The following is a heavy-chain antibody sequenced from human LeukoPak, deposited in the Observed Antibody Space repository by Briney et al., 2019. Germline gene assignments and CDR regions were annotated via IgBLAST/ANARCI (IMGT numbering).Heavy chain of an antibody. V-gene: IGHV1-2*02. CDR1: GYTFTGYY. CDR3: ATVGYSGYDSSLFDY. J-gene: IGHJ4*02. Sequence: ASVKVSCKASGYTFTGYYMHWVRQAPGQGLDWMGWINPNSGGTNYAQKFQGRVTMTRDTSISTAYMELSRLRSDDTAVYYCATVGYSGYDSSLFDYWGQGTLVTVSS. CDR2: INPNSGGT. D-gene: IGHD5-12*01.